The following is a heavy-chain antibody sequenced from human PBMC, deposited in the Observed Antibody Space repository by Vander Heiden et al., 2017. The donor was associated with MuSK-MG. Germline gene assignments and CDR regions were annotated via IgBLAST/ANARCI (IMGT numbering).Heavy chain of an antibody. Sequence: QLVESGGGLVQPGRSLRLSCAASGFTFSHHAMCWVRQAPGRGLEWVSGIGWNSATIYYADSVRGRFTISRDNAKNSLFLQMNSVRAEDTASYYCAKSKGATARYSAFDIWGQGTIVTVSS. CDR1: GFTFSHHA. D-gene: IGHD1-26*01. J-gene: IGHJ3*02. V-gene: IGHV3-9*01. CDR2: IGWNSATI. CDR3: AKSKGATARYSAFDI.